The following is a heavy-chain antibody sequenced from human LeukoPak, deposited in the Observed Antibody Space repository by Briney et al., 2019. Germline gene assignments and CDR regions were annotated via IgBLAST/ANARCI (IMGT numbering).Heavy chain of an antibody. D-gene: IGHD3-22*01. J-gene: IGHJ4*02. V-gene: IGHV3-33*01. CDR3: ARDALGRGYYYATLDY. CDR1: GFTFSSYG. Sequence: PGRSLRLSCAASGFTFSSYGMHWVRQAPGKGLEWVAVIWYDGSNKYYADSVKGRFTISRDNSKNTLYLQMNSLRAEDTAVYYCARDALGRGYYYATLDYWGQGTLVTVSP. CDR2: IWYDGSNK.